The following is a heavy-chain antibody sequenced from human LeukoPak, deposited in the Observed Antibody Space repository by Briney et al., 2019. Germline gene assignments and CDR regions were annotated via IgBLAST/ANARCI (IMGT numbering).Heavy chain of an antibody. V-gene: IGHV1-8*01. Sequence: ASVKVSCKASGFTFTSYDINWVRQASGQGLEWMGWMNPNNGNTGYAQKFQGRVTMTRDTSISTAYMELRGLRSEDTAVYYCVRDNRRATVPDFDYWGQGTLVTVSS. J-gene: IGHJ4*02. D-gene: IGHD1-26*01. CDR1: GFTFTSYD. CDR3: VRDNRRATVPDFDY. CDR2: MNPNNGNT.